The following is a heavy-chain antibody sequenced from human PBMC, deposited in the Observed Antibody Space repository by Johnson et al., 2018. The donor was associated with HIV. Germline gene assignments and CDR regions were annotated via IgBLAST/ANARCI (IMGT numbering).Heavy chain of an antibody. CDR3: ARDGVVVVAGGWGAFDI. Sequence: VQVVESGGGLVQPGGSLRLSCAASGFTFSSYWMSWVRQAPGKGLEWVANIKQDGSEKYYVDSVKGRFTISRDNAKNSLDLQMNSLRVEDTAVYYCARDGVVVVAGGWGAFDIWGLGTMVTVSS. CDR2: IKQDGSEK. CDR1: GFTFSSYW. D-gene: IGHD2-15*01. J-gene: IGHJ3*02. V-gene: IGHV3-7*01.